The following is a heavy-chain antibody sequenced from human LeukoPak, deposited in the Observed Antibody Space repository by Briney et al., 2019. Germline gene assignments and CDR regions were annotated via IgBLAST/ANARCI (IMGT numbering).Heavy chain of an antibody. Sequence: SETLSLTCTVSGGSISGFYLSWIRRSRGKGLEWIACIHSSAGSNYNPSLKSRVTISVDTSKNQFSLKVTSVTAADTAMYYCARVGSEAVAGTGHYYFDYWGQGILVTVSS. V-gene: IGHV4-59*01. D-gene: IGHD6-19*01. CDR3: ARVGSEAVAGTGHYYFDY. CDR2: IHSSAGS. J-gene: IGHJ4*02. CDR1: GGSISGFY.